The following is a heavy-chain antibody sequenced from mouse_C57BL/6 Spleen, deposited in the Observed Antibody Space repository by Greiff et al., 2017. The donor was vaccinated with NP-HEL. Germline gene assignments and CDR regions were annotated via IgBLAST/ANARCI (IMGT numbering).Heavy chain of an antibody. V-gene: IGHV1-80*01. CDR1: GYAFSSYW. CDR2: IYPGDGDT. Sequence: VKLMESGAELVKPGASVKISCKASGYAFSSYWMNWVKQRPGKGLEWIGQIYPGDGDTNYNGKFKGKATLTADKSSSTAYMQLSSLTSEDSAVYFCARRGPYYFDYWGQGTTLTVSS. J-gene: IGHJ2*01. CDR3: ARRGPYYFDY.